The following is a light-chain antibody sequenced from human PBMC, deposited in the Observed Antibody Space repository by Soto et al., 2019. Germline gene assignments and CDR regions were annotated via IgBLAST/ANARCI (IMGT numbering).Light chain of an antibody. V-gene: IGKV1-5*03. CDR2: KAS. Sequence: DIQMTQSPSTLSASIGDRVTITCRASQSISSWLAWYQQKPGEAPKVLIYKASSLESGVPSRFSGSGSATEFTLTISSLQPDDFATYYCQQYNNYPRTFGGGTKVEIK. CDR3: QQYNNYPRT. J-gene: IGKJ4*01. CDR1: QSISSW.